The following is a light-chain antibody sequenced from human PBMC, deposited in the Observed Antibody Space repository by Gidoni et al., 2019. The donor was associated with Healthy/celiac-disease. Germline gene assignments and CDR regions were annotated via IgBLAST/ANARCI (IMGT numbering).Light chain of an antibody. CDR1: QSISSW. CDR2: KAS. CDR3: QQYNSYPYA. Sequence: DIQMTQSPSTLSASVGDRVTITCRASQSISSWLAWYQQKPGKAPKLLIYKASSLESGVPSRFSGSGSGTEFTLTISSLQPDDFATYYCQQYNSYPYAFGQGTKLEIK. V-gene: IGKV1-5*03. J-gene: IGKJ2*01.